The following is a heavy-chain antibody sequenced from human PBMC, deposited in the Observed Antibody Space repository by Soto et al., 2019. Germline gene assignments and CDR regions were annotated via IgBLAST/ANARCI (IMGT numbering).Heavy chain of an antibody. V-gene: IGHV3-33*01. CDR1: GFTFSSYG. CDR2: IWYDGSNK. J-gene: IGHJ6*03. D-gene: IGHD4-17*01. Sequence: QVQLVESGGGVVQPGRSLRLSCAASGFTFSSYGMHWVRQAPGKGLEWVAVIWYDGSNKYYADSVKGRFTISRDNSKNTLYLQMNSLRAEETAVYYCARDQSVTSYSSYYMDVWGKGTTVTVSS. CDR3: ARDQSVTSYSSYYMDV.